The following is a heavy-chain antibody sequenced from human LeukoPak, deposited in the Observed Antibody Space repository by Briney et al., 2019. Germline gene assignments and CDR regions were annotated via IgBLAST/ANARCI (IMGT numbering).Heavy chain of an antibody. D-gene: IGHD4/OR15-4a*01. CDR1: GGSINSSSYY. J-gene: IGHJ4*02. V-gene: IGHV4-39*07. CDR3: ARNADYCLDY. Sequence: SETLSLTCTVSGGSINSSSYYWGWVRQPPGKGLEWIGSMYYRGSTYYNPSLKSRVTISVDKSKNQFSLKLSSVTAADTAMYYCARNADYCLDYWGQGTLVTVSS. CDR2: MYYRGST.